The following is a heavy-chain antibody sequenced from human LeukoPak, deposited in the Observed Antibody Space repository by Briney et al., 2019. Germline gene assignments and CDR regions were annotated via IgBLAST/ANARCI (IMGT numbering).Heavy chain of an antibody. CDR3: ARYDFWSGPFSAFDI. CDR2: TNHSGST. D-gene: IGHD3-3*01. Sequence: SETLSLTCAVYGGSFSGYYWSWIRQPPGKGLEWIGETNHSGSTNYNPSLKSRVTISVDTSKNQFSLKLSSVTAADTAVYYCARYDFWSGPFSAFDIWGQGTMVTVSS. CDR1: GGSFSGYY. J-gene: IGHJ3*02. V-gene: IGHV4-34*01.